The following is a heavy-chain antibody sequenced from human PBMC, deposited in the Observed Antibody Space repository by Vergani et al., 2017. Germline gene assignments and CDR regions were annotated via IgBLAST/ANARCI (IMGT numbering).Heavy chain of an antibody. J-gene: IGHJ6*02. V-gene: IGHV7-4-1*02. CDR3: AGSGVEDYYGSGSYPYYYGMDV. CDR1: GYTFTSYA. Sequence: QVQLVQSGSELKKPGASVKVSCKASGYTFTSYAMNWVRQAPGQGLEWMGWINTNTGNPTYAQGFTGRFVFSLDTSVSTAYLQISSLKAEDTAVYYCAGSGVEDYYGSGSYPYYYGMDVWGQGTTVTVSS. CDR2: INTNTGNP. D-gene: IGHD3-10*01.